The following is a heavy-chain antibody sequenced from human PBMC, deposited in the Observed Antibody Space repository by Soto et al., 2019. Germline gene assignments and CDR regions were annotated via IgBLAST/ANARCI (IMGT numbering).Heavy chain of an antibody. J-gene: IGHJ6*03. CDR3: ARGIRGIAAAVYYYYMDV. Sequence: ASVKVSCKASGYTFTSYDINWVRQATGQGLEWMGWMNPNSGNTGYAQKFQGRVTMTRNTSISTAYMELSSLRSEDTAVYYCARGIRGIAAAVYYYYMDVWGKGTTVTVSS. CDR1: GYTFTSYD. CDR2: MNPNSGNT. D-gene: IGHD6-13*01. V-gene: IGHV1-8*01.